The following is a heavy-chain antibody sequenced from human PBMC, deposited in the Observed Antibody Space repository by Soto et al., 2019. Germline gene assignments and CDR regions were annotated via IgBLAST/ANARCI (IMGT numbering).Heavy chain of an antibody. CDR3: ARLLRRDILTGYYISGWFDP. V-gene: IGHV4-39*01. D-gene: IGHD3-9*01. CDR1: SGSISSSSYY. Sequence: SDTLSLTCTVSSGSISSSSYYWVCNRHPPGKGLEWIGSIYYSGSTYYNPSLKSRVTISVDTSKNQFSLKLSSVTAADTAVYYCARLLRRDILTGYYISGWFDPWGQGTLVTVSS. CDR2: IYYSGST. J-gene: IGHJ5*02.